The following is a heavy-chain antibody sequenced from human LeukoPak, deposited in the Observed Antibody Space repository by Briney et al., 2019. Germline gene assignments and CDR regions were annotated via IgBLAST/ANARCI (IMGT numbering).Heavy chain of an antibody. Sequence: GKSLRLSCAASGFTFSSSGMHWVRQAPGKGLEWVVVTSYDGSNKDYADSVKGRFTISRDNSNNTLYLQMNSLRAEDTAVYYCAKDFRSSSWHDAFDIWGQGTMVTVSS. CDR3: AKDFRSSSWHDAFDI. J-gene: IGHJ3*02. CDR2: TSYDGSNK. D-gene: IGHD6-13*01. CDR1: GFTFSSSG. V-gene: IGHV3-30*18.